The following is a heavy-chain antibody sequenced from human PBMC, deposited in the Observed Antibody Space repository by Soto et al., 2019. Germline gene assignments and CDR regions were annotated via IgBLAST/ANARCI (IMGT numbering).Heavy chain of an antibody. V-gene: IGHV4-34*01. D-gene: IGHD5-18*01. CDR2: INHSGST. CDR1: GGSFSGYY. CDR3: ARGGRRGYSYGYLDY. J-gene: IGHJ4*02. Sequence: KASETLSLTCAVYGGSFSGYYWSWIRQPPGKGLEWIGEINHSGSTNYNPSLKSRVTISVDTSKNQFSLKLSSVTAADTAVYYCARGGRRGYSYGYLDYWGQGTLVTVSS.